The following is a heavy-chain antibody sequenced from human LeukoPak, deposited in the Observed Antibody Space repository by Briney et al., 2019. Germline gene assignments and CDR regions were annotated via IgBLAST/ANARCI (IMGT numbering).Heavy chain of an antibody. CDR1: GGSISSYY. Sequence: SETLSLTCTVSGGSISSYYWSWIRQPPGKGLEWIGYIYYSGSTNYNPSLKSRVTISVDTSKNQFSLKLSSVTAADTAVYYYARASRAGVGYWGQGTLVTVSS. D-gene: IGHD3-10*01. CDR3: ARASRAGVGY. CDR2: IYYSGST. V-gene: IGHV4-59*01. J-gene: IGHJ4*02.